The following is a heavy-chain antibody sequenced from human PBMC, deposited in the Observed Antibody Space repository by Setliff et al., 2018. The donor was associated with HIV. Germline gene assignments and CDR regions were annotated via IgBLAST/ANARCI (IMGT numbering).Heavy chain of an antibody. V-gene: IGHV4-34*01. CDR3: ARGTAYYNFWSGYSQDYYYYMDV. Sequence: SETLSLTCAVYGGSFSGYYWSWIRQSPGKGLEWIGEINHSGSTKYNPSLKSRVTISVDTSKNQFSLKLSSVTAADTAVYYCARGTAYYNFWSGYSQDYYYYMDVW. CDR2: INHSGST. J-gene: IGHJ6*03. CDR1: GGSFSGYY. D-gene: IGHD3-3*01.